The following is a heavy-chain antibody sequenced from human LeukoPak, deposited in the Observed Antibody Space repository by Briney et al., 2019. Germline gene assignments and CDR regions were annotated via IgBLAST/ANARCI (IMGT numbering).Heavy chain of an antibody. D-gene: IGHD6-19*01. V-gene: IGHV4-34*01. J-gene: IGHJ4*02. CDR3: ARVEGSLIAVASLYYFDY. CDR2: INHSGST. Sequence: SQTLPLTCAVYGGSFSGYYWSWIRQPPGKGLERLGEINHSGSTNYNPSLKSRVTISVDTSKNQFSLKLSSVTAADTAVYYCARVEGSLIAVASLYYFDYWGQGTLVTVFS. CDR1: GGSFSGYY.